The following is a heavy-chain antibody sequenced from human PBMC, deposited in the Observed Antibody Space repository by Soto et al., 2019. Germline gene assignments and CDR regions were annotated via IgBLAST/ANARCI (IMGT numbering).Heavy chain of an antibody. Sequence: GGSLRLSCAASGFTFSSYAMRWVRQAPGKGLEWVSAISGSGGSTYYADSVKGRFTISRDNSKNTLYLQMNSLRAEDTAVYYCAKDDWGYSYGDYYYYGMDVWGQGTTVTVSS. V-gene: IGHV3-23*01. D-gene: IGHD5-18*01. CDR3: AKDDWGYSYGDYYYYGMDV. CDR1: GFTFSSYA. CDR2: ISGSGGST. J-gene: IGHJ6*02.